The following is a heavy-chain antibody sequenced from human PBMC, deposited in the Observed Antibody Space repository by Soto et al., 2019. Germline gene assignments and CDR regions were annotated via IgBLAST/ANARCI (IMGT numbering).Heavy chain of an antibody. CDR1: GFTFDEYA. V-gene: IGHV3-9*01. D-gene: IGHD3-16*01. Sequence: EVQLMESGGGLVQPGRSLRLSCAASGFTFDEYAMHWVRQVPGKGLEWVSSISCNGDNIGYADSVKGRFSISRDNARDSLYLQMNSLRAEDTAFYVCAKDRQRGGIFGALGDYWGQGTLVTVSS. J-gene: IGHJ4*02. CDR3: AKDRQRGGIFGALGDY. CDR2: ISCNGDNI.